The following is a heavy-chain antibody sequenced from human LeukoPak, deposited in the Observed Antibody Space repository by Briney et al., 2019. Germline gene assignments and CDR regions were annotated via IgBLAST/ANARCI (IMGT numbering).Heavy chain of an antibody. CDR3: ARGRDSSGYYVVGFYY. J-gene: IGHJ4*02. Sequence: PSETLSLTCTVSGYSISSGYFWGWIRQPPGKGLEWIGEINHSGSTNYNPSLKSRVTISVDTSKNQFSLKLSSVTAADTAVYYCARGRDSSGYYVVGFYYWGQGTLVTVSS. CDR1: GYSISSGYF. D-gene: IGHD3-22*01. CDR2: INHSGST. V-gene: IGHV4-38-2*02.